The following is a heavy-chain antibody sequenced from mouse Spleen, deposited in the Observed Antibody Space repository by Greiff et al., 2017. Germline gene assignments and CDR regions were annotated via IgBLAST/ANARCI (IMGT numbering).Heavy chain of an antibody. CDR2: IWWNDDK. CDR1: GFSLSTSGMS. J-gene: IGHJ1*01. V-gene: IGHV8-8*01. D-gene: IGHD1-1*01. Sequence: QVTLKVCGPGILQPSQTLSLTCSFSGFSLSTSGMSVGWIRQPSGKGLEWLAHIWWNDDKYYNPALKSRLTISKDTSNNQVFLKIASVVTADTATYYCARIGYYGSSRPYWYFDVWGAGTTVTVSS. CDR3: ARIGYYGSSRPYWYFDV.